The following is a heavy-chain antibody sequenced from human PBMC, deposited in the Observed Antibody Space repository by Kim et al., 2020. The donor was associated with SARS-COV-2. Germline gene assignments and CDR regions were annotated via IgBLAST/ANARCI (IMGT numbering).Heavy chain of an antibody. CDR2: ISGDGGST. J-gene: IGHJ4*02. CDR3: AKDICRQSAGGIAVWVARGPTCNAQVLDY. V-gene: IGHV3-43*02. CDR1: GFTFDDYA. D-gene: IGHD6-19*01. Sequence: GGSLRLSCAASGFTFDDYAMHWVRQALGKGLEWVSLISGDGGSTYYADSVKGRFTISRDNSKNSLYLQMNSLRTEDTALYYCAKDICRQSAGGIAVWVARGPTCNAQVLDYWGQGTLVTVSS.